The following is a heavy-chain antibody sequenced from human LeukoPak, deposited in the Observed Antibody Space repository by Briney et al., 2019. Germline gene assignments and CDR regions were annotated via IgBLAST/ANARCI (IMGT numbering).Heavy chain of an antibody. D-gene: IGHD3-22*01. CDR3: ARVIPDYYDSSGYPLFFDY. J-gene: IGHJ4*02. CDR2: ISAYNGNT. V-gene: IGHV1-18*01. CDR1: GYTFTSYG. Sequence: ASVKVSCKASGYTFTSYGISWVRQAPGQGLERMGWISAYNGNTNYAQKLQGRVTMTTDTSTSTAYMELRSLRSDDTAVYFCARVIPDYYDSSGYPLFFDYWGQGTLVTVSS.